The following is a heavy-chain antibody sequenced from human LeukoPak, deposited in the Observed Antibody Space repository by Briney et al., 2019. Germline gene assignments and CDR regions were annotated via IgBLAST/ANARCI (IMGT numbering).Heavy chain of an antibody. CDR3: ARGRMSYDLNWFDP. V-gene: IGHV1-2*02. D-gene: IGHD3-3*01. J-gene: IGHJ5*02. Sequence: GASVKVSCKASGYTFTGYYMHWVRQAPGQGLEWMGWINPNSGGTNYAQKFQGRVTMTRDTSISTAYMELSRLRSDDTAVYYCARGRMSYDLNWFDPWGQGTLVTVSS. CDR2: INPNSGGT. CDR1: GYTFTGYY.